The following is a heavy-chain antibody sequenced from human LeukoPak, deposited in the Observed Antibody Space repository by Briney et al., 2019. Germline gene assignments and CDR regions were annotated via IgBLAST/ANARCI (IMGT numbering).Heavy chain of an antibody. D-gene: IGHD3-3*01. CDR1: GFTFSDYY. CDR2: ISSSGSTI. CDR3: ARENYDFWSGYYRDDAFDI. Sequence: GSLRLSCAASGFTFSDYYMSWIRQAPGKGLEWVSYISSSGSTIYYADSVKGRFTISRDNSKNTLYLQMNSLRAEDTAVYYCARENYDFWSGYYRDDAFDIWGQGTMVTVSS. V-gene: IGHV3-11*04. J-gene: IGHJ3*02.